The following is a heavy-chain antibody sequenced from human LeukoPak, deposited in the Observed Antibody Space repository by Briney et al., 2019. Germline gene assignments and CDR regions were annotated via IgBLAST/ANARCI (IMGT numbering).Heavy chain of an antibody. CDR3: ARDYDYGDYPGY. V-gene: IGHV3-20*04. CDR1: GFTFSTYS. CDR2: INWNGGRT. J-gene: IGHJ4*02. D-gene: IGHD4-17*01. Sequence: GGSLRLSCAASGFTFSTYSMTWVRQAPGKGLEWVSGINWNGGRTGYADSVKGRFTISRDNAKNSLYLQMNSLRAEDTALYYCARDYDYGDYPGYWGQGTLVTVSS.